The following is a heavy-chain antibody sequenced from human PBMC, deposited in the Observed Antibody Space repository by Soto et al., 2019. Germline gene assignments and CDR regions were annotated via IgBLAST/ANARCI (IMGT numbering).Heavy chain of an antibody. J-gene: IGHJ5*02. CDR3: ARADDILTGQFDP. CDR2: INPNSGAT. Sequence: GASVKVSCKASPYTVTAYYIHWVRQAPGQGLEWMGWINPNSGATNYAQKFQDWVTMTSDTSISTAYMELTRLKSDDTAVYYCARADDILTGQFDPWGQGTLVTAPQ. CDR1: PYTVTAYY. D-gene: IGHD3-9*01. V-gene: IGHV1-2*04.